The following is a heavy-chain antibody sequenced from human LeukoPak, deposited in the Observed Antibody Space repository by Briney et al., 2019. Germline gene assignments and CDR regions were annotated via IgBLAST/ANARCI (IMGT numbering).Heavy chain of an antibody. V-gene: IGHV1-18*01. CDR1: GYTFTSYG. D-gene: IGHD5-18*01. Sequence: GASVKVSCKASGYTFTSYGISWVRQAPGQGLEWMGWISAYNGNTNYAQKLQGRVTMTTDTSTSTAYMELRSLRSDDTAVYYCARSYSRGFVLFWFDPWGQGTLVTVSS. J-gene: IGHJ5*02. CDR3: ARSYSRGFVLFWFDP. CDR2: ISAYNGNT.